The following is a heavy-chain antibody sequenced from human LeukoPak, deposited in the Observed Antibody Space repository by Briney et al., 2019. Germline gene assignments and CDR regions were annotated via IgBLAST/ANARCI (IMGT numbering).Heavy chain of an antibody. D-gene: IGHD3-10*01. CDR2: ISGSGGST. J-gene: IGHJ4*02. V-gene: IGHV3-23*01. CDR3: AKGFGRWAVTLFDY. Sequence: TGGSLRLSCAASGFTFSSYGMHWVRQAPGKGLEWVSAISGSGGSTYYADSVKGRFTISRDNSKNTLYLQMNSPRAEDTAVYYCAKGFGRWAVTLFDYWGQGTLVTVSS. CDR1: GFTFSSYG.